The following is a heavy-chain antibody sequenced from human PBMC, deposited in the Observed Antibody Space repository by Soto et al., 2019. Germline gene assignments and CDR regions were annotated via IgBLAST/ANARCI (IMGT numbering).Heavy chain of an antibody. CDR3: ARGGRLWFGELPNFSYYAMDV. Sequence: PGESLKISCYGSGYSFTTYWITWVRQMPGKGLGWRGRIDPSDSYTNYSPSFQGHVTISADKSISTAYLQWSSLKASDTAMYYCARGGRLWFGELPNFSYYAMDVWGQGTTVTVSS. CDR2: IDPSDSYT. D-gene: IGHD3-10*01. CDR1: GYSFTTYW. V-gene: IGHV5-10-1*01. J-gene: IGHJ6*02.